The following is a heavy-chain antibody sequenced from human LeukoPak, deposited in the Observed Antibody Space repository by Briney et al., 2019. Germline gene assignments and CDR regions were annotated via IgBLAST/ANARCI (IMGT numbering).Heavy chain of an antibody. CDR2: IYYSGST. D-gene: IGHD6-19*01. CDR3: ARSIAVAGTFVDY. V-gene: IGHV4-59*08. J-gene: IGHJ4*02. Sequence: PSETLSLTCTVSGGSISSYYWSWIRQPPGKGLEWIGYIYYSGSTNYNPSLKSRVTISVDTPKNQFSLKLSSVTAADTAVYYCARSIAVAGTFVDYWGQGTLVTVSS. CDR1: GGSISSYY.